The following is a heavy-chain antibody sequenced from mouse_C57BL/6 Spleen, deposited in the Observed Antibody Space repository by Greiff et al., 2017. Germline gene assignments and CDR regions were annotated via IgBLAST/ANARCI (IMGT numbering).Heavy chain of an antibody. CDR3: ARSGPYGNYFDY. CDR2: INPNNGGT. CDR1: GYTFTDYN. V-gene: IGHV1-22*01. D-gene: IGHD2-1*01. J-gene: IGHJ2*01. Sequence: VQLQQSGPELVKPGASVKMSCKASGYTFTDYNMHWVKQSHGKSLEWIGYINPNNGGTSYNQKFKGKATLTVNKSSSTAYMELRSLTSEDSAVYYGARSGPYGNYFDYWGQGTTLTVSS.